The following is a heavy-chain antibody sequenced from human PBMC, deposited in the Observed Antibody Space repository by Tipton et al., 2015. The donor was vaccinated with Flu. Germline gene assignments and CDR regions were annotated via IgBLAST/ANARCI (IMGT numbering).Heavy chain of an antibody. CDR1: GYSISSGYY. J-gene: IGHJ4*02. D-gene: IGHD6-19*01. CDR2: IYHSGST. CDR3: ARQERSGWFLDY. V-gene: IGHV4-38-2*01. Sequence: TLSLTCAVSGYSISSGYYWGWIRQPPGKGLEWIGSIYHSGSTYYNPSLKSRVTISVDTSKNQFSLKLSSVTAADTAVYYCARQERSGWFLDYWGQGTLVTASS.